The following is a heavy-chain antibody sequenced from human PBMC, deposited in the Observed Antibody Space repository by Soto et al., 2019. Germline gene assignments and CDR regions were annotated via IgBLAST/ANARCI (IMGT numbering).Heavy chain of an antibody. D-gene: IGHD3-9*01. CDR3: ARDRNYDILTGYPQPIYYYYYMDV. Sequence: ASLKVSCNASGYTCTSYYMHWVLQAPGQGLEWMGIINPSGGSTSYAQKFQGRVTMTRDTSTSTVYMELSSLRSEDTAVYYCARDRNYDILTGYPQPIYYYYYMDVWGKGTTVTVSS. CDR2: INPSGGST. CDR1: GYTCTSYY. J-gene: IGHJ6*03. V-gene: IGHV1-46*03.